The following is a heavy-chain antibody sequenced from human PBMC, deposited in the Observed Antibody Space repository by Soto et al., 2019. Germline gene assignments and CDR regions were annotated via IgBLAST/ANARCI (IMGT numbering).Heavy chain of an antibody. CDR2: IYHIGST. J-gene: IGHJ5*02. D-gene: IGHD2-15*01. Sequence: PSETLSLTCTVSVGPVRSDHYWSWVRQAPGTGLEWIGDIYHIGSTHYNPSLRGRISISIDTSKNQFFLNLTSVNVADSAVYFCARVKRVVLQSSFDHWGQGALVTLSS. V-gene: IGHV4-30-4*08. CDR1: VGPVRSDHY. CDR3: ARVKRVVLQSSFDH.